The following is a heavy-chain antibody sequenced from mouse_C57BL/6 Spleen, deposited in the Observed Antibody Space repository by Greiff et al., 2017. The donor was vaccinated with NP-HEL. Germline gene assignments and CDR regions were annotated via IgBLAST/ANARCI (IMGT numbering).Heavy chain of an antibody. V-gene: IGHV1-15*01. CDR2: IDPETGGT. Sequence: QVQLQQSGAELVRPGASVTLSCKASGYTFTDYEMHWVKQTPVHGLEWIGAIDPETGGTAYNQKFKGKAILTADKSSSTAYMELRSLTSEDSAVYYCTREATDWYFDVWGTGTTVTVSS. D-gene: IGHD3-2*02. CDR1: GYTFTDYE. J-gene: IGHJ1*03. CDR3: TREATDWYFDV.